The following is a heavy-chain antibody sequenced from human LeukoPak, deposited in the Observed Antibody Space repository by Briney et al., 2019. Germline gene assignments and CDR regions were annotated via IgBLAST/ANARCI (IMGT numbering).Heavy chain of an antibody. Sequence: SETLSLTFVVYGGSFSGYYWSWIRQPPGKGLAWIGEIHHSGSTNYNPSLHRQVTISLDTSQYQFHLALGNVNAADTAVYYCARKEYCSSTSCPWYFDYWGQGTLVTVSS. D-gene: IGHD2-2*01. CDR3: ARKEYCSSTSCPWYFDY. CDR1: GGSFSGYY. J-gene: IGHJ4*02. CDR2: IHHSGST. V-gene: IGHV4-34*01.